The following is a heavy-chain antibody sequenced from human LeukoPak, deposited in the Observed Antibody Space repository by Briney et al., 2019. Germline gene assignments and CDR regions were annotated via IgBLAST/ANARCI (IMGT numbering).Heavy chain of an antibody. Sequence: GGSLRLSCAASGFTFSSYSMNWVRQAPGKGLEWVSYISSSSSTIYYADSVKGRFTISRDNAKNSLYLQMNSLRAEDTAVYYCARATGSTSSYGSDYWGQGTLVTVSS. CDR1: GFTFSSYS. CDR3: ARATGSTSSYGSDY. V-gene: IGHV3-48*01. D-gene: IGHD2-2*01. J-gene: IGHJ4*02. CDR2: ISSSSSTI.